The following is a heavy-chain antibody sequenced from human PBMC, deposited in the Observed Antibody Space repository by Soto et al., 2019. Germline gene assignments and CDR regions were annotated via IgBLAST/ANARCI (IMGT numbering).Heavy chain of an antibody. CDR1: GFTFTSSA. V-gene: IGHV1-58*01. CDR2: IVVGSGNT. Sequence: ASVKVSCKASGFTFTSSAVQWVRQARGQRLEWIGWIVVGSGNTNYAQKFQERVTITRDMSTSTAYMELRSLRSDDTAVYYCARDRGSYALDYWGQGTLVTVSS. CDR3: ARDRGSYALDY. D-gene: IGHD1-26*01. J-gene: IGHJ4*02.